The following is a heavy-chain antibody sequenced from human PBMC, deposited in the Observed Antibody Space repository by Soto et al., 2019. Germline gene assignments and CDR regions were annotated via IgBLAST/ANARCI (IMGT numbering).Heavy chain of an antibody. V-gene: IGHV3-7*01. CDR2: IRPDGSES. J-gene: IGHJ4*02. D-gene: IGHD1-1*01. CDR3: ARDRAYNIFDY. Sequence: HPGGSLSLSCAASGFTLSHFWMGWVRQAPGKGLEWVANIRPDGSESHYVDSAKGRFTISRDNAKDSLYLQINSLRAEDTAMYYCARDRAYNIFDYWGLGTLVTVSS. CDR1: GFTLSHFW.